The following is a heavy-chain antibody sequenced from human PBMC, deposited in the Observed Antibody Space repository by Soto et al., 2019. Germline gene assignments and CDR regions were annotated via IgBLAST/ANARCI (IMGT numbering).Heavy chain of an antibody. Sequence: SETLSLTCAVSGGSISSSNWWSWVRQPPGKGLEWIGEIYHSGSTNYNPSLKSRVTISVDKSKNQFSLKLSSVTAADTAVYYCAVTDYDRSFVLADYWGQGTLVTVS. CDR3: AVTDYDRSFVLADY. V-gene: IGHV4-4*02. CDR1: GGSISSSNW. J-gene: IGHJ4*02. D-gene: IGHD3-22*01. CDR2: IYHSGST.